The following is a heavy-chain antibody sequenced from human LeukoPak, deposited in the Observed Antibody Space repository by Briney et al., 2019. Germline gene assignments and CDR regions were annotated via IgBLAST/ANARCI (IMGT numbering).Heavy chain of an antibody. CDR2: MNPNSGNT. CDR1: GYTFTSYD. Sequence: GASVKVSCKASGYTFTSYDINWVRQATGQGLEGMGWMNPNSGNTGYAQKFQGRVTMTRNTSISTAYMELSSMRSEDTAVYYCARGRDDSGYDSWFDPWGQGTLVTVSS. V-gene: IGHV1-8*01. D-gene: IGHD5-12*01. CDR3: ARGRDDSGYDSWFDP. J-gene: IGHJ5*02.